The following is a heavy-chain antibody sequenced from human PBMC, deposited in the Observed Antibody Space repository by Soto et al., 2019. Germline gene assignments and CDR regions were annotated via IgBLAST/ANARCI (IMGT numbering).Heavy chain of an antibody. D-gene: IGHD2-15*01. CDR3: ARGVDGMDV. CDR1: DFSVSNNY. CDR2: IYSGGNT. Sequence: EVQLVETVGGLIQPGGSLGLSCAASDFSVSNNYMTWVRQAPGKGLEWVSVIYSGGNTYYADHVKGRFTISRDSSTNTLFLQMNSLRVEDTAVYYCARGVDGMDVWGRGTTVTVSS. J-gene: IGHJ6*02. V-gene: IGHV3-53*02.